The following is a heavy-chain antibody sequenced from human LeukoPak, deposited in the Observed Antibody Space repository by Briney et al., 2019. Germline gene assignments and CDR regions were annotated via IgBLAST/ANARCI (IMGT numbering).Heavy chain of an antibody. V-gene: IGHV3-21*01. J-gene: IGHJ4*02. CDR2: ISSSSSYI. Sequence: GGSLRLSCAASGFTFSSYSMNWVRQAPGEGLEWVSSISSSSSYIYYADSVKGRFTISRDNAKNSLYLQMNSLRAEDTAVYYCARGIEYSSSFDYWGQGTLVTVSS. CDR1: GFTFSSYS. CDR3: ARGIEYSSSFDY. D-gene: IGHD6-6*01.